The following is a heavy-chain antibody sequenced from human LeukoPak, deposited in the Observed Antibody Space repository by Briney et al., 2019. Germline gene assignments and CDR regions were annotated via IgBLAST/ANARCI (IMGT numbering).Heavy chain of an antibody. Sequence: GGSLRLSCAASGFTFSSYSMNWVRQAPGKGLEWVSYISSSSSNIYYADSVKGRFTISRDNAKNSLYLQMNSLRAEDTAVYYCARGPFDYGGNLAVGGPFDIWGQGTMVTVPS. CDR3: ARGPFDYGGNLAVGGPFDI. CDR1: GFTFSSYS. V-gene: IGHV3-48*01. CDR2: ISSSSSNI. D-gene: IGHD4-23*01. J-gene: IGHJ3*02.